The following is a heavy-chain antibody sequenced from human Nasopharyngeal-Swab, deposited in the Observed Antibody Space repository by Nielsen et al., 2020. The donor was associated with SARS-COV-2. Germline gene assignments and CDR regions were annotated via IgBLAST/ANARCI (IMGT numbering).Heavy chain of an antibody. Sequence: GGSLRLSCAASGFTFSSYAMHWVRQAPGKGLEWVAVISYDGSNKYYADSVKGRFTISRDNSKNTLYLQMNSLRAEDTAVYYCARADWNGPTTFDYWGQGTLVTVSS. D-gene: IGHD1-1*01. V-gene: IGHV3-30-3*01. J-gene: IGHJ4*02. CDR3: ARADWNGPTTFDY. CDR2: ISYDGSNK. CDR1: GFTFSSYA.